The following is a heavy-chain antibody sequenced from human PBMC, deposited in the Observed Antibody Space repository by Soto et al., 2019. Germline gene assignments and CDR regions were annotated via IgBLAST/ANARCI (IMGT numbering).Heavy chain of an antibody. CDR3: AKLNDYVWGSSYYFDY. V-gene: IGHV1-3*01. Sequence: ASVKVSCKASGYTFTIYSMHWVRQAPGQRLEWMGWINAGNGSTKYSQKFQGRVTITRDTSASTAYMELSSLRSEDTAVYYCAKLNDYVWGSSYYFDYWGQGTLVTVSS. J-gene: IGHJ4*02. CDR2: INAGNGST. CDR1: GYTFTIYS. D-gene: IGHD3-16*01.